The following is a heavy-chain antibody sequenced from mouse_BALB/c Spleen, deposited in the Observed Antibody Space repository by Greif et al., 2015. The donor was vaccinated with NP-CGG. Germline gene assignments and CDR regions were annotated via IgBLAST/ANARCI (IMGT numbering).Heavy chain of an antibody. CDR1: GFNIKDTY. J-gene: IGHJ3*01. CDR3: AGYYYGSSSFAY. V-gene: IGHV14-3*02. CDR2: IDPANDNT. Sequence: VQLQQPGAELVKPGASVKLSCTASGFNIKDTYMRWVKQRPEQGLEWIGRIDPANDNTKYDPKFQGKATITADTSSNTAYLQLSSLTSEDTAVYYCAGYYYGSSSFAYWGQGTLVTVSA. D-gene: IGHD1-1*01.